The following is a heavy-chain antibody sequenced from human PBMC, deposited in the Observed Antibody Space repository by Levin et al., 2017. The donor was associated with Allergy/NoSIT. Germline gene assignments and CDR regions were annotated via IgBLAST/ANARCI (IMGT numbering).Heavy chain of an antibody. J-gene: IGHJ6*02. CDR2: IYPGDSDT. D-gene: IGHD3-3*01. V-gene: IGHV5-51*01. Sequence: GGSLRLSCKGSGYSFTSYWIGWVRQMPGKGLEWMGIIYPGDSDTRYSPSFQGQVTISADKSISTAYLQWSSLKASDTAMYYCARIYYDFWSGYGSFGMDVWGQGTTVTVSS. CDR3: ARIYYDFWSGYGSFGMDV. CDR1: GYSFTSYW.